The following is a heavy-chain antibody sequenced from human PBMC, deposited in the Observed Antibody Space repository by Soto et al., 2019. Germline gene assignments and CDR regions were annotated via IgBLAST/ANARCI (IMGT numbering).Heavy chain of an antibody. V-gene: IGHV4-34*10. CDR2: INHSGST. Sequence: SETLSLTCAVYGGSFSGYYWSWIRQPPGKGLEWVGYINHSGSTNYNPSLKSRATMSVDPAKNQFSLQLSSVTAADTAVYFCTKYRRTDAEGYSFDYWGQGALVTSPQ. CDR1: GGSFSGYY. J-gene: IGHJ4*02. CDR3: TKYRRTDAEGYSFDY. D-gene: IGHD2-15*01.